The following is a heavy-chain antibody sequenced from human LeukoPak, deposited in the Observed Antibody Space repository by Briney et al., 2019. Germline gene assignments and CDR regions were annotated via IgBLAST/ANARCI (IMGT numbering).Heavy chain of an antibody. CDR3: ARAGRFLEWLDRWFDP. D-gene: IGHD3-3*01. Sequence: GGSLRLSCAASGFTFSDYYMSWIRQDPGKGLEWVSYISSSGSTIYYADSVKGRFTISRDNAKNSLYLQMNSLRAEDTAVYYCARAGRFLEWLDRWFDPWGQGTLVTVSS. J-gene: IGHJ5*02. CDR1: GFTFSDYY. CDR2: ISSSGSTI. V-gene: IGHV3-11*01.